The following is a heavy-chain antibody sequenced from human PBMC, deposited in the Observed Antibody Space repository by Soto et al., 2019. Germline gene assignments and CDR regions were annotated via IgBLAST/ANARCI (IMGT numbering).Heavy chain of an antibody. CDR1: GFTFSSYA. V-gene: IGHV3-23*01. CDR2: IIGSGGNT. Sequence: EVQLLESGGGLVQPGGSLRLSCAASGFTFSSYAMSWVRQAPGKGLEWVSAIIGSGGNTYHVDSVRGRFTISRDNSKNTLSLQMNSLRAADTAVYLFANHIEQYYHYYHMDVWGKGTTVTVYS. CDR3: ANHIEQYYHYYHMDV. J-gene: IGHJ6*03.